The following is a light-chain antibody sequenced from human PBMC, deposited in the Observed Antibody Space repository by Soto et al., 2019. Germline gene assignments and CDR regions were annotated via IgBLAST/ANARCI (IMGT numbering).Light chain of an antibody. CDR2: EVS. Sequence: QAVLTQPASVSGSPGQSITISCTGTSSDVGGYNYVSWYQQHPGKAPKLMIYEVSNRPSGVSNRFSGSKSGNTASLTISGLQAEDEADYYCSSHTSSSTRVFGGGTMLTVL. CDR1: SSDVGGYNY. CDR3: SSHTSSSTRV. V-gene: IGLV2-14*01. J-gene: IGLJ3*02.